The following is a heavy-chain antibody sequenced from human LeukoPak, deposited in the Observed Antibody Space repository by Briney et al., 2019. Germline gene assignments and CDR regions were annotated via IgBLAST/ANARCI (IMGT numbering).Heavy chain of an antibody. V-gene: IGHV4-34*01. CDR3: ARSRDYVWGSYRHPFDY. D-gene: IGHD3-16*02. J-gene: IGHJ4*02. CDR1: GGSFSGYY. Sequence: PSETLSLTCAVYGGSFSGYYWSWIRQPPGKGLEWIGEINHSGSTNYNPSLKSRVTISVDTSKNQFSLKLSSVTAADTAVYYCARSRDYVWGSYRHPFDYWGQGTLVTVSS. CDR2: INHSGST.